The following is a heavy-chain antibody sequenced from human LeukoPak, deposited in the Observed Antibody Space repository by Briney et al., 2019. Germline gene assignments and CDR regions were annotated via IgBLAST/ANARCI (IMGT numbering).Heavy chain of an antibody. CDR2: ISGSGGST. CDR3: AKDSVVVVVPAAIPGGIDY. CDR1: GFTFSSYA. V-gene: IGHV3-23*01. D-gene: IGHD2-2*02. J-gene: IGHJ4*02. Sequence: GGSLRLSCAASGFTFSSYAMSWVRQAPGKGLEWVSAISGSGGSTYYADSVKGRFTISRDNSKNTLYLQMNSLRAEDTAVYYCAKDSVVVVVPAAIPGGIDYWGQGTLVTVSS.